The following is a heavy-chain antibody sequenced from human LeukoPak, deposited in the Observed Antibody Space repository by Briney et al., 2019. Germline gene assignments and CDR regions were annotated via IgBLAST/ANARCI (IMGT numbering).Heavy chain of an antibody. CDR1: GFTFSSYA. V-gene: IGHV3-30*04. J-gene: IGHJ4*02. CDR2: ISYDGSNK. Sequence: GGSLRLSCAASGFTFSSYAMHWVRQAPGKGLEWVAVISYDGSNKYYADSVKGRFTISRDNSKNTLYLQMNRPRAEDTAVYYCARDPIVSGWYEDYFDYWGQGTLVTVSS. D-gene: IGHD6-19*01. CDR3: ARDPIVSGWYEDYFDY.